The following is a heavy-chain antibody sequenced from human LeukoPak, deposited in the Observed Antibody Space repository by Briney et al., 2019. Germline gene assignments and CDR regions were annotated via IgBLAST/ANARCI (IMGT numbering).Heavy chain of an antibody. J-gene: IGHJ4*02. CDR2: IIPIFGTA. Sequence: SVKVSCKASAGIFSSYAIIWVRQAPGHGLDWMGGIIPIFGTANYAQKFQGRVTITADESTSTAYMELSSLRSEDTAVYYCARDRTAAGFDYWGQGTLVTVSS. D-gene: IGHD6-13*01. CDR1: AGIFSSYA. V-gene: IGHV1-69*13. CDR3: ARDRTAAGFDY.